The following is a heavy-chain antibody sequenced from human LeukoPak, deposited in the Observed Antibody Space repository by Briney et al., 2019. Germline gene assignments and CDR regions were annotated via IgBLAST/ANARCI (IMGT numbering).Heavy chain of an antibody. CDR2: ISYDGSNK. D-gene: IGHD3-16*02. V-gene: IGHV3-30-3*01. CDR3: ARGRENYVWGSYRFPDY. Sequence: GKSLRLSCAASGFTFSGYPIHWVRQAPGKGLEWVAVISYDGSNKYYADSVKGRFTISRDNAKNSLYLQMNSLRAEDTAVYYCARGRENYVWGSYRFPDYWGQGTLVTVSS. J-gene: IGHJ4*02. CDR1: GFTFSGYP.